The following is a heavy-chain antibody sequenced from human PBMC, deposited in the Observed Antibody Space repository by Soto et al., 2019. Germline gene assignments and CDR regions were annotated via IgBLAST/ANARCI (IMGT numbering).Heavy chain of an antibody. Sequence: PSETLSLTCTVSGGSISSSSYYWGWIRQPPGKGLEWIGSIYYSGSTYYNPSLKSRVTISVGTSKNQFSLKLSSVTAADTAVYYCARQGYSGSYSKNYCYYYGMDVWGQGTTVTVSS. CDR1: GGSISSSSYY. V-gene: IGHV4-39*01. D-gene: IGHD1-26*01. J-gene: IGHJ6*02. CDR2: IYYSGST. CDR3: ARQGYSGSYSKNYCYYYGMDV.